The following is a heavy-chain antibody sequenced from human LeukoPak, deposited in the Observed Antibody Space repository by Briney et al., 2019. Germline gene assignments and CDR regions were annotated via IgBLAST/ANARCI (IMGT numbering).Heavy chain of an antibody. V-gene: IGHV4-59*01. CDR1: GGSISSYY. CDR3: ARGVAARPLLVDGYYFDY. D-gene: IGHD6-6*01. Sequence: RTSETLSLTCTVSGGSISSYYWSWIRQPPGKGLEWIGYIYYSGSTNYNPSLKSRVTISVDTSKNQFSLKLSSVTAADTAVYYCARGVAARPLLVDGYYFDYWGQGTLVTVSS. CDR2: IYYSGST. J-gene: IGHJ4*02.